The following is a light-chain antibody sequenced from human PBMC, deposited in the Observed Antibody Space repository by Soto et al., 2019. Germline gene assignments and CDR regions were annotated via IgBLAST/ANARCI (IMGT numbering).Light chain of an antibody. CDR2: GAS. Sequence: EIVLTQSPGTLSLSPGERATLSCRASQSVSNSYLAWYQQKPGQAPRLLIYGASNRATGIPDRFSGSGSGTDFTLTITRLEPEDFAMYYCQRYDSFRTFGQGTK. CDR1: QSVSNSY. CDR3: QRYDSFRT. J-gene: IGKJ1*01. V-gene: IGKV3-20*01.